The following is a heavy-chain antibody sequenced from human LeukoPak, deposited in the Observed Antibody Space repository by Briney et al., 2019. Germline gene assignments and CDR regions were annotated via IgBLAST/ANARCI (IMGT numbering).Heavy chain of an antibody. D-gene: IGHD3-10*01. CDR2: ISSSGSTV. Sequence: GGSLRLSCAASGFTFSNYWMTWVRRAPGKGLEWVSYISSSGSTVYYADSVKGRFTISRDNAKNSLYLQMNSLRAEDTAVYYCARQGMVRGVINPPFDYWGQGTLVTVSS. CDR1: GFTFSNYW. V-gene: IGHV3-48*04. CDR3: ARQGMVRGVINPPFDY. J-gene: IGHJ4*02.